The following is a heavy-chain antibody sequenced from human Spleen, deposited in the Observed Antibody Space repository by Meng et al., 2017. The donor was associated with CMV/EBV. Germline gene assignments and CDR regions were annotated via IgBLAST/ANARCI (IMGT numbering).Heavy chain of an antibody. Sequence: QWRDSDHGLLQSPETLSLTCSVPVDSIRSNIYYWGWIRQPPGKGLDWIASIDYSGITFQNPSLKSRLTTSVDTSKNQFSLQLRFVTAADTAVYYCARHRGNYYQSFLHWGQGTLVTVSS. J-gene: IGHJ1*01. D-gene: IGHD1-26*01. CDR1: VDSIRSNIYY. CDR3: ARHRGNYYQSFLH. V-gene: IGHV4-39*01. CDR2: IDYSGIT.